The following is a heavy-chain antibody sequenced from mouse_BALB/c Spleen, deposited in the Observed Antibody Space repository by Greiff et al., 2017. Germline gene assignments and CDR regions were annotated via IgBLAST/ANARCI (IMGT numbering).Heavy chain of an antibody. CDR2: IWSGGST. Sequence: VQLQQSGPGLVQPSQSLSITCTVSGFSLTSYGVHWVRQSPGKGLEWLGVIWSGGSTDYNAAFISRLSISKDNSKSQVFFKMNSLQADDTAIYYCARLGAIDYAMDYWGQGTSVTVSS. D-gene: IGHD3-1*01. V-gene: IGHV2-4-1*01. CDR1: GFSLTSYG. J-gene: IGHJ4*01. CDR3: ARLGAIDYAMDY.